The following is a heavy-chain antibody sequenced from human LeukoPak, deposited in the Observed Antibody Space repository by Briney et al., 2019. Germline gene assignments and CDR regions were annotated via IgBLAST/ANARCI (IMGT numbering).Heavy chain of an antibody. CDR2: ISAFNGNT. CDR1: SYTFISYG. CDR3: GRDQGAVPVTRVDP. J-gene: IGHJ5*02. Sequence: GASVKVSCKASSYTFISYGISWVRQAPGQGLEWMGWISAFNGNTNYAQKFQGRVSMTTDTSTTTAYMELRSLRSDDTAVYYCGRDQGAVPVTRVDPWGQGTLVTVSS. D-gene: IGHD2-2*01. V-gene: IGHV1-18*01.